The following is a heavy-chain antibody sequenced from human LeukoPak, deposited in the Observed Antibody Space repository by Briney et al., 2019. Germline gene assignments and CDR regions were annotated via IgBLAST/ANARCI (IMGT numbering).Heavy chain of an antibody. V-gene: IGHV4-59*08. CDR3: ARWDDSAWAFGS. CDR1: GGSISRYY. D-gene: IGHD6-19*01. J-gene: IGHJ4*02. CDR2: ISHSGTT. Sequence: PSETLSLTCTVSGGSISRYYWSWIRQPPGKGLEWIGYISHSGTTSYRSSLKSRVTISVDTSKNQLSLKLASVTAADTAVYFCARWDDSAWAFGSWGPGTLVTVSS.